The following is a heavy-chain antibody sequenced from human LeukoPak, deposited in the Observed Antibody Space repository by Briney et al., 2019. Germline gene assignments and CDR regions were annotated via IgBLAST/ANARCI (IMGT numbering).Heavy chain of an antibody. Sequence: SETLSLTCTVSSGSVGSSSNYWGWIRQAPGKGLEWIGNVYYSGSTFYNPSLKSRVTISVDTSKNQFSLKLRSVTAADTAIYYCARASFNVVFGNWFDPWGQGTLVTVSS. CDR1: SGSVGSSSNY. CDR2: VYYSGST. V-gene: IGHV4-39*01. J-gene: IGHJ5*02. CDR3: ARASFNVVFGNWFDP. D-gene: IGHD2-8*01.